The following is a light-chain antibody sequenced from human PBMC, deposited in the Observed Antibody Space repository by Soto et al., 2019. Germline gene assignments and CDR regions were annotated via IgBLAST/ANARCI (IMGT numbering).Light chain of an antibody. J-gene: IGKJ4*01. CDR3: QQYDNYPLT. CDR1: QSVRSW. Sequence: DIQMTQSPSTLSASVGDRVTITCRASQSVRSWLAWYQQKPGRAPKFLIYDASSLESGVPSRFSGSGSGTEFTLTISNLQPDDFATYYCQQYDNYPLTFGGGTKVYI. V-gene: IGKV1-5*01. CDR2: DAS.